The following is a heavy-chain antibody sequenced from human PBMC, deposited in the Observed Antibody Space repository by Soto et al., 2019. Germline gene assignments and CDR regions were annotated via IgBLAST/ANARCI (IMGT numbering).Heavy chain of an antibody. Sequence: VASVKVSCKASGYTFTGYYMHWVRQAPGQGLEWMGWINPNSGGTNYAQKFQGWVTMTRDTSISTAYMELSRLRSDDTAVYYCARDRIAAAGFLYGMDVWGQGNTVTVSS. CDR3: ARDRIAAAGFLYGMDV. CDR2: INPNSGGT. CDR1: GYTFTGYY. V-gene: IGHV1-2*04. J-gene: IGHJ6*02. D-gene: IGHD6-13*01.